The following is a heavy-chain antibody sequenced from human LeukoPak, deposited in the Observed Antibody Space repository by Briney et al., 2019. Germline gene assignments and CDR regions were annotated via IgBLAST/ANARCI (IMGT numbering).Heavy chain of an antibody. CDR2: ISSSSSYI. CDR3: ASTFLGTATLLNDY. Sequence: GGSLRLSCAASGFTFSSYSMNWVRQAPGKGLEWVSSISSSSSYIYYADSVKGRFTISRDNAKNSLYLQMNSLRAEDTAVYYCASTFLGTATLLNDYWGQGTLVTVSS. D-gene: IGHD5-24*01. CDR1: GFTFSSYS. V-gene: IGHV3-21*01. J-gene: IGHJ4*02.